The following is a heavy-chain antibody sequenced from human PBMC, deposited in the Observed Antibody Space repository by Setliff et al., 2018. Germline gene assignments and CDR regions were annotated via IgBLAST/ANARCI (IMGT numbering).Heavy chain of an antibody. CDR3: GRSEAYNWFDP. CDR1: GGSFSGYY. CDR2: INHSGST. Sequence: SETLSLTCAVYGGSFSGYYWSWIRQPPGKGLEWIGEINHSGSTNDNPSLKSRVTMSVDTSKNQFSLKLSSVTAAATAVYYCGRSEAYNWFDPWGQGTLVTVSS. V-gene: IGHV4-34*01. J-gene: IGHJ5*02.